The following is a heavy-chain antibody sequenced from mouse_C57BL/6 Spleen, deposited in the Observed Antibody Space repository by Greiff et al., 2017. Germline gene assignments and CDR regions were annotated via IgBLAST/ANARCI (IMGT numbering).Heavy chain of an antibody. CDR3: ARRGTRAMDY. V-gene: IGHV1-50*01. Sequence: QVQLQQPGAKLVKPGASVKLSCKASGYTFTSYWMQWVKQRPGQGLEWIGEIDPSDSYTNYNQKFKGKATLTVDTSSSTAYMQLSSLTSEDSAVYYCARRGTRAMDYWGQGTSVTVSS. J-gene: IGHJ4*01. D-gene: IGHD3-3*01. CDR1: GYTFTSYW. CDR2: IDPSDSYT.